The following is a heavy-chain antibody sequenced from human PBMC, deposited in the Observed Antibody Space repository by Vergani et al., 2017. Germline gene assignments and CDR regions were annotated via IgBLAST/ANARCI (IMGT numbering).Heavy chain of an antibody. J-gene: IGHJ5*02. CDR3: ARQASYTDA. CDR2: IYPADSET. Sequence: EVELVQSGPEMRKPGESLKISCKGSEYSFGNYSIGCVPQVPGKGLEWMGIIYPADSETRYSPSFQGQVTISSDKSISTASLDWDSLKAADTALYYCARQASYTDAWGQGSLVTVSS. V-gene: IGHV5-51*01. CDR1: EYSFGNYS.